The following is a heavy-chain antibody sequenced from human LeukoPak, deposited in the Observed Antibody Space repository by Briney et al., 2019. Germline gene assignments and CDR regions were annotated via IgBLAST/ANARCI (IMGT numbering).Heavy chain of an antibody. J-gene: IGHJ3*02. V-gene: IGHV4-34*01. D-gene: IGHD6-19*01. Sequence: SETLSLTCAVYGGSFSGYYWSWIRQPPGKGLEWIREINHSGSTNYNPSLKSRVTISVDTSKNQFSLKLSSVTAADTAVYYCARRQWLGKHAFDIWGQGTMVTVSS. CDR1: GGSFSGYY. CDR3: ARRQWLGKHAFDI. CDR2: INHSGST.